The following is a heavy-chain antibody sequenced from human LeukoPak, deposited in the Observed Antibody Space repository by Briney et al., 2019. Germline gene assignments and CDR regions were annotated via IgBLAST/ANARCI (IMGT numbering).Heavy chain of an antibody. CDR1: GFTFSSYE. CDR3: AKEGSSKWFGERFHYYYYMDV. D-gene: IGHD3-10*01. Sequence: GGSLRLSCAASGFTFSSYEMNWVRQAPGKGLEWVSAISGSGGSTYYADSVKGRFTISRDNSKNTLYLQMNSLRAEDTAVYYCAKEGSSKWFGERFHYYYYMDVWGKGTTVTISS. J-gene: IGHJ6*03. CDR2: ISGSGGST. V-gene: IGHV3-23*01.